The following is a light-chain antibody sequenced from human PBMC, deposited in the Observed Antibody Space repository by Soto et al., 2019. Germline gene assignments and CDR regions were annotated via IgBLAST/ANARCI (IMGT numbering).Light chain of an antibody. Sequence: DIQMTQSPSSLSASVGDRVTITCRASQGISNYLAWYQQKPGKVPKLLIYAASTLQSGVPSRFSGSGSGTDFTLTISRLQPEDVATYYCQKYTSAPPLTLGGGTKVDIK. J-gene: IGKJ4*01. CDR3: QKYTSAPPLT. CDR1: QGISNY. V-gene: IGKV1-27*01. CDR2: AAS.